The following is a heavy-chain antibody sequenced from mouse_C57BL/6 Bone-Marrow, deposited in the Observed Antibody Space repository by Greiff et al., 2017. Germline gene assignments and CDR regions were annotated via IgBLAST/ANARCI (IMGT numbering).Heavy chain of an antibody. V-gene: IGHV5-9-1*02. D-gene: IGHD1-1*01. CDR1: GFTFSSYA. J-gene: IGHJ4*01. CDR3: TRITTVVYYYAMDY. CDR2: ISSGGDYI. Sequence: EVQRVESGEGLVKPGGSLKLSCAASGFTFSSYAMSWVRQTPEKRLEWVAYISSGGDYIYYADTVKGRFTISSDNARNTLYLQMSSLKSEDTAMYYCTRITTVVYYYAMDYWGQGTSVTVSS.